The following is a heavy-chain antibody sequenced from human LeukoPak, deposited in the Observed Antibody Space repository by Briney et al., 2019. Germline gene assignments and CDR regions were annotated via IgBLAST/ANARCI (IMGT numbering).Heavy chain of an antibody. CDR1: GDSISSGDYY. CDR2: INTNGNT. V-gene: IGHV4-61*02. D-gene: IGHD6-13*01. Sequence: SETLSLTCTVSGDSISSGDYYWTWIRQPAGKGLEWIGRINTNGNTNYNPSLESRVTISLDTSKNQFSLELSSVTAADTAVYYCARGGWHSSSWYAANYYYYMDVWGKGTTVTISS. J-gene: IGHJ6*03. CDR3: ARGGWHSSSWYAANYYYYMDV.